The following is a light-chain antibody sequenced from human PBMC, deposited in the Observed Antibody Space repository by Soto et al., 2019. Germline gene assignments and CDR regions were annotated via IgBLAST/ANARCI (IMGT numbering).Light chain of an antibody. CDR3: QQYNTYLS. V-gene: IGKV1-5*01. J-gene: IGKJ1*01. CDR2: HAS. CDR1: QSISRW. Sequence: DIQMTQSPSTVSASVLNIVTISFRASQSISRWLAWYQQKPGKAPTLLIYHASSLESGVPSRFSGSGSGTEFTLTISSLQTDDVATYYCQQYNTYLSFGQGTKVDIK.